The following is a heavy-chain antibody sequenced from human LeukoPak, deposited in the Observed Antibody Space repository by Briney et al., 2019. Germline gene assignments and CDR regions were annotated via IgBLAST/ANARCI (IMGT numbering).Heavy chain of an antibody. D-gene: IGHD3-9*01. Sequence: ASVKVSCKASGYTFSGYYIHWVRQAPGHGLEWMGWINPNSGGTNYAQKFQGRVTLTRDTSINAAYMELSRLRSDDTAVYYCARVLRYYDILSKPFDYWGQGTLVTVSS. CDR3: ARVLRYYDILSKPFDY. J-gene: IGHJ4*02. CDR2: INPNSGGT. V-gene: IGHV1-2*02. CDR1: GYTFSGYY.